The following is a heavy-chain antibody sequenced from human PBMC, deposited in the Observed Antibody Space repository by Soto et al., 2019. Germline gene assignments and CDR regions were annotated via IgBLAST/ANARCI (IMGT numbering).Heavy chain of an antibody. D-gene: IGHD5-18*01. CDR3: EKDIVRYTYGDCDY. CDR2: IAYDGSNK. Sequence: QVQLVESGGAVVQPGKSLRLSCSSSGFTFSSYGMYWVRQAPGKGLEWVAAIAYDGSNKYHADSVKGRFTISRDNSKNTLYLQMNRLRVEDTAVYYCEKDIVRYTYGDCDYWGKGALVTVSS. J-gene: IGHJ4*02. V-gene: IGHV3-30*18. CDR1: GFTFSSYG.